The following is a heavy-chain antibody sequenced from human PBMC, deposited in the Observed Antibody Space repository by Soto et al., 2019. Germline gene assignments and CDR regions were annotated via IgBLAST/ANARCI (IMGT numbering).Heavy chain of an antibody. CDR2: IYYSGST. CDR3: ARDLLRSWVPGAFDI. J-gene: IGHJ3*02. D-gene: IGHD6-13*01. V-gene: IGHV4-61*08. CDR1: GGSISSGGYS. Sequence: PSETLSLTCAVSGGSISSGGYSWSWIRQPPGKGLEWIGYIYYSGSTNYNPSLKSRVTISVDTSKNQFSLKLSSVTAADTAVYYCARDLLRSWVPGAFDIWGQGTMVTVSS.